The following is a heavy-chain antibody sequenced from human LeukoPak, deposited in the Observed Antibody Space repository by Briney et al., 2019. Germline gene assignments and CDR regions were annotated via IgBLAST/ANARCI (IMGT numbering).Heavy chain of an antibody. CDR1: GGSFSGYY. CDR2: IKQSEST. D-gene: IGHD4-11*01. Sequence: SETLSLTCAVYGGSFSGYYWTWIRQPPGKGLEWIGEIKQSESTNYNPSLKSRVTISIDTSKNQFSLKLTSVTAADTAVYYCAKEGATGAYRPLSHWGRETLVTASS. J-gene: IGHJ4*02. V-gene: IGHV4-34*01. CDR3: AKEGATGAYRPLSH.